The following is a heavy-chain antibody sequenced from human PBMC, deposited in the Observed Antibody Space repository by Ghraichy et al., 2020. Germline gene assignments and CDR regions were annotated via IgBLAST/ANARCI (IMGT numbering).Heavy chain of an antibody. CDR1: GFTFSSYA. J-gene: IGHJ4*02. CDR2: ISGSGGST. Sequence: SCAASGFTFSSYAMSWVRQAPGKGLEWVSTISGSGGSTYFADSVKGRFTISRDNSKNTLYLQMNSLRAEDTAVYYCAKQGYYYHTALDYCGQGTLVTVSS. D-gene: IGHD3-22*01. CDR3: AKQGYYYHTALDY. V-gene: IGHV3-23*01.